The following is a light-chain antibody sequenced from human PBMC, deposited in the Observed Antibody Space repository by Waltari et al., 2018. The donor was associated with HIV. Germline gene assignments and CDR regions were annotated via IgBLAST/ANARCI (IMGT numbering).Light chain of an antibody. CDR2: EVN. CDR3: CSYASSTTYV. J-gene: IGLJ1*01. Sequence: QSALTQHASVSGSPGQSIPISCTGTNSDVGNYNIVSWYQQHPGKAPKLMIYEVNTRPSGISDRCSGSKSDNTASLTISGLQAEDGADYYCCSYASSTTYVFGTGTKITVL. V-gene: IGLV2-23*02. CDR1: NSDVGNYNI.